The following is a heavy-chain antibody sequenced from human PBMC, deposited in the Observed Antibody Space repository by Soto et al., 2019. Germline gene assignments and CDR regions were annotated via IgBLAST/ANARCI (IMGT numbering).Heavy chain of an antibody. CDR3: ARADIVXVPAAIRPFYYYYGMDV. CDR1: GYTFTGSY. D-gene: IGHD2-2*02. V-gene: IGHV1-2*04. J-gene: IGHJ6*02. Sequence: ASVKVSCQASGYTFTGSYMHWVRQAPGQGLEWMGWINPNSGGTNYAQKFQGWVTMTRDTSISTAYMELSRLRSDDTAVYYCARADIVXVPAAIRPFYYYYGMDVWGQGTTVSVSS. CDR2: INPNSGGT.